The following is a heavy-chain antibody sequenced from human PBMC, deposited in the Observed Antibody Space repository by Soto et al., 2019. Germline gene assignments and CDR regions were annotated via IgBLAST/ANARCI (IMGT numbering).Heavy chain of an antibody. CDR1: GGSISSGGYS. J-gene: IGHJ4*02. V-gene: IGHV4-31*03. CDR2: IFYSGST. Sequence: QVQLQESGPGLVKPSQTLSLTCTVSGGSISSGGYSWSWIRQHPGKGLEWIGYIFYSGSTSYNPSLKSRVTISVDPSKNQFSLKVSSVTAADTAVYYCARGVLHWGQGTLVTVSS. CDR3: ARGVLH.